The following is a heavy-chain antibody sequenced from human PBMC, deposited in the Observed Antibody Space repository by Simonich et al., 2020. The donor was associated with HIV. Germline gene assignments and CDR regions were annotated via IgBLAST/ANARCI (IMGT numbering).Heavy chain of an antibody. Sequence: QVQLVQSGAEVKKPGASVKVSCKASGYTFTAYYMHWVRQAPGQGLEGLGRINPNSGGTNYAQKFQGRVTMTRDTSISTAYMELSRLSSDDTAVYYCVRVSIAAAHRHFDYWGQGTLVTVSS. V-gene: IGHV1-2*06. J-gene: IGHJ4*02. D-gene: IGHD6-13*01. CDR1: GYTFTAYY. CDR3: VRVSIAAAHRHFDY. CDR2: INPNSGGT.